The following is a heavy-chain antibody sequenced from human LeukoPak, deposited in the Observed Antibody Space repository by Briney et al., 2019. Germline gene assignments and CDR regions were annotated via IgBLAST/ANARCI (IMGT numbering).Heavy chain of an antibody. CDR3: ARDNRDYGDYVEWFDP. Sequence: PWETLTLTCSVSGGSITTDYWSWIRQPPGKGLEWIGYIHYSGSTNYNPSLKSRVTISKDTSKNQLSLRLSSVIAADTAVYYCARDNRDYGDYVEWFDPWGQGTLVSVSS. CDR2: IHYSGST. D-gene: IGHD4-17*01. J-gene: IGHJ5*01. V-gene: IGHV4-59*01. CDR1: GGSITTDY.